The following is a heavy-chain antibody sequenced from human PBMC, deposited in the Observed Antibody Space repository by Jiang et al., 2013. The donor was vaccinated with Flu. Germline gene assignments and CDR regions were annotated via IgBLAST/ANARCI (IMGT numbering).Heavy chain of an antibody. V-gene: IGHV1-8*01. CDR3: ARGLLHCSGASCLVF. D-gene: IGHD2-15*01. CDR2: MSPFNDNT. CDR1: GYTFTSYD. J-gene: IGHJ4*02. Sequence: QLVESGAEVKKPGASVKVSCKASGYTFTSYDINWVRQATGQGLEWMGWMSPFNDNTGYAQNFQGRVTMTRNTSTSTAYMELSSLRSEDTAVYYCARGLLHCSGASCLVFWGQGTLVTVSS.